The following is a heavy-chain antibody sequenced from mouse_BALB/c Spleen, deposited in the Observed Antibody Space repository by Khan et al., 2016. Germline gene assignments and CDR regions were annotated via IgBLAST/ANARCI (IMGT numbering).Heavy chain of an antibody. Sequence: EVKLEESGGGLVQPGGSMKLSCVASGFTFSNYWMNWVRQSPEKGLEWVAEIRLKSNNYATPYAESVKGRFTISRDDSKSSVYLQMNNLRAEDTGIYYCTRQLGLAYWGQGTLVTVSA. J-gene: IGHJ3*01. CDR1: GFTFSNYW. CDR3: TRQLGLAY. V-gene: IGHV6-6*02. CDR2: IRLKSNNYAT. D-gene: IGHD3-1*01.